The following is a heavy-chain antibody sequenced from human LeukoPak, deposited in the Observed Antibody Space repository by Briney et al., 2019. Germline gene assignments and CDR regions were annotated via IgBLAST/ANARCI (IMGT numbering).Heavy chain of an antibody. Sequence: SETLSLTCAVYGGSFSGYYWSWIRQPPGKGLEWIGEINHSGSTNYNPSLKSRVTISVDTSKNQFSLKLSSVTAADTAVYYYARVFVKGYCSSTSCYSLKPLDYWGQGTLVTVSS. D-gene: IGHD2-2*01. CDR3: ARVFVKGYCSSTSCYSLKPLDY. V-gene: IGHV4-34*01. CDR1: GGSFSGYY. CDR2: INHSGST. J-gene: IGHJ4*02.